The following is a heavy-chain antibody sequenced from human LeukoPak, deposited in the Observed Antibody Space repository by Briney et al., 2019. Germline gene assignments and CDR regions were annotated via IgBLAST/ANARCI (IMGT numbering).Heavy chain of an antibody. CDR2: VHHSADT. CDR1: GYSISSGYY. J-gene: IGHJ5*02. D-gene: IGHD3-10*01. Sequence: PSKTLSLTCAVSGYSISSGYYWGWVRQSPGKGLEYIGSVHHSADTYYNPSLKGRVTMSIDTSKNQFSLKLNSVTAADTAVYYCARYGHWFDPWGQGTLVTVSS. CDR3: ARYGHWFDP. V-gene: IGHV4-38-2*01.